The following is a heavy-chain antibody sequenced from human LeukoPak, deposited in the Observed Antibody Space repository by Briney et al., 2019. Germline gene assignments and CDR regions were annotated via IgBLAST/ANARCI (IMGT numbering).Heavy chain of an antibody. Sequence: PSETLSLTCTVSGGSISSYYWSWIRQPPGKGLEWIGSIYYSGSTNYNPSLKSRVTISVDTSKNQFSLKLSSVTAADTAVYYCARALAVAGSGFYFDYWGQGTLVTVSS. V-gene: IGHV4-59*01. CDR2: IYYSGST. CDR1: GGSISSYY. CDR3: ARALAVAGSGFYFDY. J-gene: IGHJ4*02. D-gene: IGHD6-19*01.